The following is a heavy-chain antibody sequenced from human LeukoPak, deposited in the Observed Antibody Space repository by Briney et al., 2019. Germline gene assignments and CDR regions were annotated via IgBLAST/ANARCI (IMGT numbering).Heavy chain of an antibody. CDR1: GFTFDDYG. CDR2: INWNGRST. Sequence: GGSLRLSCAASGFTFDDYGMSWVRQAPGKGLKWVSGINWNGRSTGYADSVKGRFTISRDNAKNSLYLQMNSLRAEDTVLYYCARYLADIVVVPAAFDAFDIWGQGTMVTVSS. D-gene: IGHD2-2*01. CDR3: ARYLADIVVVPAAFDAFDI. V-gene: IGHV3-20*04. J-gene: IGHJ3*02.